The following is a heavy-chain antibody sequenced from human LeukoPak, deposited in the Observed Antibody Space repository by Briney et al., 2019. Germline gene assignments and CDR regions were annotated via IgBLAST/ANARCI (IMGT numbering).Heavy chain of an antibody. CDR3: ARDFKGLGYSIWFGP. J-gene: IGHJ5*02. CDR2: IKQDGSEK. V-gene: IGHV3-7*01. D-gene: IGHD2-2*03. CDR1: GFTFSSYW. Sequence: SGGSLRLSCAASGFTFSSYWMSWVRQAPGKGLEWVANIKQDGSEKYYVDSVKGRFTISRDNAKNSLYLQMNSLRAEDTAVYYCARDFKGLGYSIWFGPWGQGTLVTVSS.